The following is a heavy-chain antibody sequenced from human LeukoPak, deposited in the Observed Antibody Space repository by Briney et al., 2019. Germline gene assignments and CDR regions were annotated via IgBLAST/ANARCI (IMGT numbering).Heavy chain of an antibody. Sequence: PGGSLRLSCAPSGFTFSHYWMLWVRHAPGKGLVWVSNIKSDGSITNYADSVRGRFTISRDNAKNILYLQINSLRAEDTAVYYCGRDNNYKVDVWGKGTTVTVSS. CDR3: GRDNNYKVDV. D-gene: IGHD4-11*01. CDR1: GFTFSHYW. CDR2: IKSDGSIT. V-gene: IGHV3-74*01. J-gene: IGHJ6*04.